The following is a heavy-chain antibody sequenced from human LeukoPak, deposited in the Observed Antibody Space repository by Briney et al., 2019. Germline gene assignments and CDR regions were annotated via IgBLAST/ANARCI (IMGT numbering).Heavy chain of an antibody. Sequence: SETLSLTCTVSGGSISGYYWSWIRQPPGKGLEWIGYIHYSGTTDYNPSLKSRVTISVDTSKNQFSLKLTSVTAADTAVYYCARGAAATRDYWGQGILVTASS. V-gene: IGHV4-59*01. CDR2: IHYSGTT. D-gene: IGHD2-15*01. J-gene: IGHJ4*02. CDR1: GGSISGYY. CDR3: ARGAAATRDY.